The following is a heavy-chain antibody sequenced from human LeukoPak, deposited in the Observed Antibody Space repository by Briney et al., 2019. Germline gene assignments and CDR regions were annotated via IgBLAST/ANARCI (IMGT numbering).Heavy chain of an antibody. CDR1: GGTFSSYA. Sequence: ASVKVSCKASGGTFSSYAISWVRQAPGQGLEWMGRIIPIFGTANYAQKFQGRVTITTDESTSTAYMDLRSLRPDDTAVYYCARDHVPRGDGYNYYEYWGQGTLVTVPS. CDR3: ARDHVPRGDGYNYYEY. J-gene: IGHJ4*02. CDR2: IIPIFGTA. V-gene: IGHV1-69*05. D-gene: IGHD5-24*01.